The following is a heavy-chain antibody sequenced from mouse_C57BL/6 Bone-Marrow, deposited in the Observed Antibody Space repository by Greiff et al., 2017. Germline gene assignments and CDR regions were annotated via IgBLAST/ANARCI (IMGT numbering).Heavy chain of an antibody. V-gene: IGHV1-81*01. CDR3: ARGDYGSFYSMDY. Sequence: VKLQESGAELARPGASVKLSCKASGYTFTSYGISWVKQRTGQGLEWIGEIYPRSGNTYYNEKFKGKGTLTEDKYSSTAAMELRLLTSEDSAVYFYARGDYGSFYSMDYWCQGTSVTVSS. D-gene: IGHD1-1*01. CDR1: GYTFTSYG. CDR2: IYPRSGNT. J-gene: IGHJ4*01.